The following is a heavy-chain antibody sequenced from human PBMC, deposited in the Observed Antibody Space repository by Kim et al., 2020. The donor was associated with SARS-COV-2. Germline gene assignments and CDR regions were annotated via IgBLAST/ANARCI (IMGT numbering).Heavy chain of an antibody. D-gene: IGHD3-10*01. CDR1: GFTFSSYA. CDR3: ASRGSFGSGRIYYYYMDV. J-gene: IGHJ6*03. CDR2: ISYDGSNK. Sequence: GGSLRLSCAASGFTFSSYAMHWVRQAPGKGLEWVAVISYDGSNKYYADSVKGRFTISRDNSKNTLYLQMNSLRAEDTAVYYCASRGSFGSGRIYYYYMDVWGKGTTVTVSS. V-gene: IGHV3-30-3*01.